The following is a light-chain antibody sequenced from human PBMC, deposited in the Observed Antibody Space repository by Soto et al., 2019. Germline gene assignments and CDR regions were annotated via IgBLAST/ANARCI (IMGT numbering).Light chain of an antibody. Sequence: DIQLTQSPSTLSASVPDGVTIXWRTSQSISSWLAWYQQKPGKAPKLLIYDASTLQSGVPSRYSGSGSGTEFTLTISNLQPDDFATYYCQQYESYSPWTFGQGTRLENK. J-gene: IGKJ5*01. CDR3: QQYESYSPWT. CDR1: QSISSW. CDR2: DAS. V-gene: IGKV1-5*01.